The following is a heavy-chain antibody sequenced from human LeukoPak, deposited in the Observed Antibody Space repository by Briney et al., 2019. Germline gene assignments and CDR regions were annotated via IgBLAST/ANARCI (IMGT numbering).Heavy chain of an antibody. J-gene: IGHJ4*02. V-gene: IGHV5-51*01. Sequence: GGSLKISCKGSGYSFTSYWTGWVRPMPGEGLEWMGVLYPDESDTRYSPSFQGQVTHSAARSISTAYLQWSSLKASDTAMYYCAIGRGGQQLGDYWGQGTLVTVSS. D-gene: IGHD6-13*01. CDR3: AIGRGGQQLGDY. CDR1: GYSFTSYW. CDR2: LYPDESDT.